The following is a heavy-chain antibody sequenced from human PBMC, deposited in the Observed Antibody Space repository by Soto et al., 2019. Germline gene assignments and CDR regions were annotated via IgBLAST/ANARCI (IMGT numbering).Heavy chain of an antibody. CDR3: ARSGIAAAGLSYSPYYYGMDV. CDR2: ISSSGSTI. V-gene: IGHV3-11*01. D-gene: IGHD6-13*01. J-gene: IGHJ6*02. CDR1: GFTFSDYY. Sequence: QVQLVESGGGLVKPGGSLRLSCAASGFTFSDYYMSWIRQAPGKGLEWVSYISSSGSTIYYADSVKGRFTISRDNAKNSLYLKMNSLRAEDTAVYYCARSGIAAAGLSYSPYYYGMDVWGPGTTVTVSS.